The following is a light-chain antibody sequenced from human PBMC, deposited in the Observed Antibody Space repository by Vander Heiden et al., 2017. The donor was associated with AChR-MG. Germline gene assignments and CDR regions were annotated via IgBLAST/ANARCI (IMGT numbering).Light chain of an antibody. V-gene: IGLV2-18*02. CDR3: SSYRIPDSWV. CDR1: SSDVGSYYR. CDR2: EVS. Sequence: QSALTQPPSVSGSPGQSVTIPCTGTSSDVGSYYRVSWYQQSPGTAPKLLIYEVSNRPSGVPDRFSGSKSGNTASLTISGLQAEDEADYYCSSYRIPDSWVFGGGTKLTVL. J-gene: IGLJ3*02.